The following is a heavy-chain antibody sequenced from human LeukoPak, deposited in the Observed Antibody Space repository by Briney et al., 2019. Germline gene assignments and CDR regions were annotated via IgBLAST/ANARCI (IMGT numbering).Heavy chain of an antibody. D-gene: IGHD3-22*01. CDR1: GYTFTSYD. J-gene: IGHJ5*02. Sequence: GASMKVSCKASGYTFTSYDISWVRQAPGQGLEWMGWISAYNGNTNYAQKLQGRVTMTTDTSTSTAYMELRSLRSDDTAVYYCARGGGGHYYDSSGYLYWFDPWGQGTLVTVSS. CDR3: ARGGGGHYYDSSGYLYWFDP. CDR2: ISAYNGNT. V-gene: IGHV1-18*01.